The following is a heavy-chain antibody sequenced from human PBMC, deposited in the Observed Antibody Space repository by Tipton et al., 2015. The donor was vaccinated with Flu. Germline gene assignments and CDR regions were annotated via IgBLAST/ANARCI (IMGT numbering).Heavy chain of an antibody. CDR2: IYTSGST. D-gene: IGHD3-10*01. Sequence: LRLSCTVSGGSISSGSYYWSWIRQPAGKGLEWIGRIYTSGSTNYNPSLKSRVTISVDTSKNQFSLKLSSVTAADTALYYCARVRYYGTYNWFDPWGQGTLVTVSS. J-gene: IGHJ5*02. CDR1: GGSISSGSYY. CDR3: ARVRYYGTYNWFDP. V-gene: IGHV4-61*02.